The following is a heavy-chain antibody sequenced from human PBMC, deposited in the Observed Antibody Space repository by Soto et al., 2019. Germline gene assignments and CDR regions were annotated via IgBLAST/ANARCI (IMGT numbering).Heavy chain of an antibody. Sequence: GGSLRLSCAGFGVTCRNYWMGWVRQAPGKRLEWVANIKQDGSERSYADSVKGRFTISRDNAKNSLYLQMSSLGADDTAVYYCVRENYFDYWGQGILVTVSS. CDR3: VRENYFDY. J-gene: IGHJ4*01. CDR2: IKQDGSER. CDR1: GVTCRNYW. V-gene: IGHV3-7*01.